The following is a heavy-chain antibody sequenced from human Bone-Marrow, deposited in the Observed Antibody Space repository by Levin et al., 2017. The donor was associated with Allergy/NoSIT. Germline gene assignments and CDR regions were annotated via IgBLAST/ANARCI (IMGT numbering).Heavy chain of an antibody. J-gene: IGHJ5*02. CDR1: GFIFSNYG. CDR3: AERQFYGSGGFDP. CDR2: FSGSSSST. V-gene: IGHV3-23*01. Sequence: GESLKISCAASGFIFSNYGMSWVRQAPGKGLEWVSGFSGSSSSTNYADSVKGRFTISRDNAKNMLYLQMNSLRVEDTAVYYCAERQFYGSGGFDPWGQGTLVTVAS. D-gene: IGHD3-10*01.